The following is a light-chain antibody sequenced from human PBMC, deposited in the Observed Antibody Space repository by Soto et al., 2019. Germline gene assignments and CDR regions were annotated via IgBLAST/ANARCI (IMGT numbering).Light chain of an antibody. CDR1: SSDVGGYNY. CDR3: SSYTSSSTLGV. Sequence: QSVLTQPASVSGSPGQSITISYTGTSSDVGGYNYVSWYQQHPGKAPKLMIYDVSNRPSGVSNRFSGSKSGNTASLTISGLQAEDEADYYCSSYTSSSTLGVFGGGTKVTVL. V-gene: IGLV2-14*01. J-gene: IGLJ2*01. CDR2: DVS.